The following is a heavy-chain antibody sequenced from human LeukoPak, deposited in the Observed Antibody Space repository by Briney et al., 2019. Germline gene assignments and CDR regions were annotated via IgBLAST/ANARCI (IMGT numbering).Heavy chain of an antibody. V-gene: IGHV1-3*03. CDR2: INTGNGNT. Sequence: ASVKVSCKASGYTFTSYTMHWVRQAPGQRLEWMGWINTGNGNTKYSQEFQGRVTITRNTSISTAYMELSSLRSEDTAVYYCARAQWELRVFHYYYYYMDVWGKGTTVTVSS. CDR1: GYTFTSYT. D-gene: IGHD1-26*01. CDR3: ARAQWELRVFHYYYYYMDV. J-gene: IGHJ6*03.